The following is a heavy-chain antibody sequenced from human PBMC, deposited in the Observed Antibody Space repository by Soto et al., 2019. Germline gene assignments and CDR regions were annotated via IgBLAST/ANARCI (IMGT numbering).Heavy chain of an antibody. Sequence: QVQLVQSGAEVKKPGASVKVSCKASGYTFTSYGISWVRQAPGQGLEWMGWISAYNGNTNYAQKLQGRVTMTTDTSTSTAYMELRSLRSDDTAVYYCAIGPYDFWSGYHRLGMDVWGQGTTVTVSS. J-gene: IGHJ6*02. CDR1: GYTFTSYG. CDR2: ISAYNGNT. CDR3: AIGPYDFWSGYHRLGMDV. D-gene: IGHD3-3*01. V-gene: IGHV1-18*01.